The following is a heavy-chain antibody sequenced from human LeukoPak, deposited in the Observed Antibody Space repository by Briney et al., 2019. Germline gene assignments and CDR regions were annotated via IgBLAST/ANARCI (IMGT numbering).Heavy chain of an antibody. CDR3: ARAPGAFDI. V-gene: IGHV4-31*01. Sequence: SETLSLTCTVSGDSITSGRDLWAWVRQHAGKGLEWIGYIYYTRHTHYKPSPTSPLTISVDPSENQFSLKLTSVPAADTAIYFCARAPGAFDIWGQGTMVTVSS. CDR1: GDSITSGRDL. CDR2: IYYTRHT. J-gene: IGHJ3*02.